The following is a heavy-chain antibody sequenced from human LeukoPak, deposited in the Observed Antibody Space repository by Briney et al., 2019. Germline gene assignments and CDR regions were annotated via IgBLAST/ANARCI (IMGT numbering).Heavy chain of an antibody. D-gene: IGHD1-1*01. CDR1: GYTLTELS. V-gene: IGHV1-24*01. J-gene: IGHJ4*02. Sequence: ASVKVSCKVSGYTLTELSMHWVRQAPGEGLEWMGGFDPEDGETIYAQKFQGRVTMTEDTSTDTAYMELSSLRSEDTAVYYCATDRFGHRNWNSWGQGTLVTVSS. CDR3: ATDRFGHRNWNS. CDR2: FDPEDGET.